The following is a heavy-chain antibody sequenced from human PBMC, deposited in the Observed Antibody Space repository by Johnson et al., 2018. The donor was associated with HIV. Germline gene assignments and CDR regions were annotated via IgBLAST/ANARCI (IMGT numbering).Heavy chain of an antibody. CDR2: INPDGSHI. D-gene: IGHD5-24*01. J-gene: IGHJ3*02. Sequence: QVQLVESGGSVVRPGGSLRLSCAASGFIFNNHGMNWVRQAPGRGLEWVSRINPDGSHITYADSVKGLFTLSRDNSKNTLYLVMVKLRAEDTAVYYCTKNGGWIQLVGAFEIWGQGTTVTVSS. CDR1: GFIFNNHG. V-gene: IGHV3-NL1*01. CDR3: TKNGGWIQLVGAFEI.